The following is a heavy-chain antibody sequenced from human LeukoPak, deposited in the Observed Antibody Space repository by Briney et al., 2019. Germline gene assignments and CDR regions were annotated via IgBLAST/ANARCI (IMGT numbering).Heavy chain of an antibody. CDR2: ISSSSSTI. J-gene: IGHJ3*02. Sequence: PGGSLGLSCAASEFTFSSYSMNWVRQAPGKGLEWVSYISSSSSTIYYADSVKGRFTISRDNAKNSLYLQMNSLRDEDTAVYYCARDQTPHYYGSSGYYRNDAFDIWGQGTMVTVSS. CDR3: ARDQTPHYYGSSGYYRNDAFDI. CDR1: EFTFSSYS. V-gene: IGHV3-48*02. D-gene: IGHD3-22*01.